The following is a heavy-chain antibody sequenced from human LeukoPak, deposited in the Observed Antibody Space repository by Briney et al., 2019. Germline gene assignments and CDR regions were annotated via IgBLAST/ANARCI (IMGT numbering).Heavy chain of an antibody. CDR3: ARDQTLQYYYGSGSYQYGMDV. D-gene: IGHD3-10*01. Sequence: PGGSLRLSCAASGFTVSSNYMSWVRQAPGKGLEWVSVIYSGGSTYYADSVKGRFTISRDNSKNTLYLQMNSLRAEDTAVYYCARDQTLQYYYGSGSYQYGMDVWGQGTTVTVSS. CDR2: IYSGGST. V-gene: IGHV3-53*01. CDR1: GFTVSSNY. J-gene: IGHJ6*02.